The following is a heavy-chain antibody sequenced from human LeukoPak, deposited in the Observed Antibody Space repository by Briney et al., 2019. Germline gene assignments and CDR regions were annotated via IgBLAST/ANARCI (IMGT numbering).Heavy chain of an antibody. CDR2: ISYDGSNK. V-gene: IGHV3-30-3*01. CDR1: GFTFSSYA. J-gene: IGHJ4*02. D-gene: IGHD3-3*01. Sequence: GGSLRLSGAASGFTFSSYAMHWVRQAPGKGLEGVAVISYDGSNKYYADSVKGRFTISRDNSKNTLYLQMNSLRAEDTAVYYCARDPGFLEWLFDYWGQGTLVTVSS. CDR3: ARDPGFLEWLFDY.